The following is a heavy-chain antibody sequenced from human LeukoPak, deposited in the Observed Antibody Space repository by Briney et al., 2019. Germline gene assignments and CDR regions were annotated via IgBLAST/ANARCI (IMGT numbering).Heavy chain of an antibody. CDR2: IRNKGYGETT. V-gene: IGHV3-49*04. D-gene: IGHD4-17*01. CDR1: GFPFSSYT. J-gene: IGHJ4*02. CDR3: TRDSAPYGDSAIFDY. Sequence: HPGGSLRLSCAASGFPFSSYTINWVRQAPGKGLEWLCFIRNKGYGETTEYAASVKGRFTISRDDSKSIAYLQMNSLKTEDTAVYYCTRDSAPYGDSAIFDYWGLGTLVTVSS.